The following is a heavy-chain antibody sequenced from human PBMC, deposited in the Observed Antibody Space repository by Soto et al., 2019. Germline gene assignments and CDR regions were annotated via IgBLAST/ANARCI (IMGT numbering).Heavy chain of an antibody. CDR3: ARLGYCSGGSCYYYGMDV. V-gene: IGHV5-10-1*01. J-gene: IGHJ6*02. D-gene: IGHD2-15*01. CDR1: GYSFTSYW. Sequence: PGESLKISCKGPGYSFTSYWISWVRQMPGKGLEWMGRIDPSDSYTNYSPSFQGHVTISADKSISTAYLQWSSLKASDTAMYYCARLGYCSGGSCYYYGMDVWGQGTTVTVSS. CDR2: IDPSDSYT.